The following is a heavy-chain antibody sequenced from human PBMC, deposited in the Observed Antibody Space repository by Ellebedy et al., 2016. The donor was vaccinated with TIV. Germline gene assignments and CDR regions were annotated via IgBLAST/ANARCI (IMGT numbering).Heavy chain of an antibody. CDR2: XSSSWSTI. Sequence: GESLKISCAASGFTFSDYYMSWIRQAPGKGLEWVSXXSSSWSTIYYADSVKGRFTISRDNAKNSLYLQMNSLRAEDTAVYYCARDAENIAVADNFDYWGQGTLVTVSS. J-gene: IGHJ4*02. CDR3: ARDAENIAVADNFDY. D-gene: IGHD6-19*01. CDR1: GFTFSDYY. V-gene: IGHV3-11*01.